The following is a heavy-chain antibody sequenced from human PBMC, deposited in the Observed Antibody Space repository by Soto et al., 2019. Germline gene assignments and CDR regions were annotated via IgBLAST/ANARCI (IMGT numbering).Heavy chain of an antibody. CDR1: GGSISSSSYY. D-gene: IGHD2-2*01. CDR2: IYYSGST. Sequence: SETLSLTCTVSGGSISSSSYYWGWIRQPPGKGLEWIGSIYYSGSTYYNPSLKSRVTIPVDTSKNQFSLKLSSVTAADTAVYYCARFGVVPAATKEKTFDYWGQGTLVTVSS. J-gene: IGHJ4*02. V-gene: IGHV4-39*01. CDR3: ARFGVVPAATKEKTFDY.